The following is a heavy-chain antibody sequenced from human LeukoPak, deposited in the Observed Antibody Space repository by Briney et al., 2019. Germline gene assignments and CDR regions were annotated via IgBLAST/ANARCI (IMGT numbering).Heavy chain of an antibody. J-gene: IGHJ6*02. V-gene: IGHV3-30-3*01. Sequence: GGSLRLSCAASGFTFSNYAFDWVHQAPGKGLEWVAVISYDGSNKYYADSVTGRFTISRDNSKNTLYLQMNSLRAEDTAVYYCAKDGPLVAARNYYYYGMDVWGQGTAVTVSS. CDR3: AKDGPLVAARNYYYYGMDV. D-gene: IGHD6-6*01. CDR1: GFTFSNYA. CDR2: ISYDGSNK.